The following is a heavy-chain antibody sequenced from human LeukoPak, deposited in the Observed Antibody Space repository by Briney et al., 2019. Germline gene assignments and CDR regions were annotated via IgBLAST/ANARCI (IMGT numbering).Heavy chain of an antibody. J-gene: IGHJ4*02. D-gene: IGHD5-12*01. CDR3: ARDASGYDSPAYFDY. CDR1: GGSISSSSYY. CDR2: IYYSGST. V-gene: IGHV4-39*02. Sequence: SETLSLTCAVSGGSISSSSYYWGWIRQPPGKGLEWIGSIYYSGSTYYNPSLKSRVTISVDTSKNQFSLKLSSVTAADTAVYYCARDASGYDSPAYFDYWGLGTLVTVSS.